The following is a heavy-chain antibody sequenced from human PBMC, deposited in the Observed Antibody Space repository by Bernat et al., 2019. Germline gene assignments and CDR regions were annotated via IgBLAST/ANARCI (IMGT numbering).Heavy chain of an antibody. J-gene: IGHJ6*02. CDR2: IWYDGSNK. CDR3: AGQHGSGSYYNYYYYGMDV. CDR1: EFTFSSYG. Sequence: QVQLVESGGGVVQPGRSLRLSCAASEFTFSSYGMHWVRQAPGKGLEWVAVIWYDGSNKYYADSVKGRFTISRDNSKNTLYLQMNSLRAEDTAVYYCAGQHGSGSYYNYYYYGMDVWGQGTTVTVSS. D-gene: IGHD3-10*01. V-gene: IGHV3-33*01.